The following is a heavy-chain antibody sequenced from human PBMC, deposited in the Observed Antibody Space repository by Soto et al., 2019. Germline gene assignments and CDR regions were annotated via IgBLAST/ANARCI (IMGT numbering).Heavy chain of an antibody. D-gene: IGHD2-15*01. J-gene: IGHJ6*02. V-gene: IGHV1-18*04. Sequence: ASVKVSCKASGYTFTIYGISWVRQAPGQGLEWMGWISAYNGNTNYAQKLQGRATMTTDTSTSTAYMELRSLRSDDTAVYYCARGCRGGSCYRYYYGMDVWGQGTTVTVYS. CDR3: ARGCRGGSCYRYYYGMDV. CDR1: GYTFTIYG. CDR2: ISAYNGNT.